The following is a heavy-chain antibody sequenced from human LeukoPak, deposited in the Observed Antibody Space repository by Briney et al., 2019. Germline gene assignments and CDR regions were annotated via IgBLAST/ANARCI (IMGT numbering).Heavy chain of an antibody. D-gene: IGHD2-2*01. Sequence: PSQTLSLTCTVSGGSISIGDYSWNWIRQPPGKGLEWIGYIFYTGDTYYNPSLKSRLTISLDTSKNQFSLRLRSVTAADTAVYYCARHLGYCGITSCFYGMDVWGQGTTVTVSS. J-gene: IGHJ6*02. CDR3: ARHLGYCGITSCFYGMDV. CDR1: GGSISIGDYS. V-gene: IGHV4-30-4*01. CDR2: IFYTGDT.